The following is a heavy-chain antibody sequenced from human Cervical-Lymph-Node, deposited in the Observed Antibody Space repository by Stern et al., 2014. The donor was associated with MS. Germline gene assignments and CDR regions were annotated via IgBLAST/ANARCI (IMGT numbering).Heavy chain of an antibody. CDR1: GYTFSNYW. D-gene: IGHD6-13*01. J-gene: IGHJ6*02. V-gene: IGHV5-51*03. CDR3: ARRKYSSSYYYYFGMDV. Sequence: VQLVQSGAEVKKPGESLRISCKGSGYTFSNYWIGWGRQMPGKGLEWVGRIFPVDSDARYSPSFQGQITISADKSSNTAFLQWNSLKASDTAMYYCARRKYSSSYYYYFGMDVWGQGTTVTVSS. CDR2: IFPVDSDA.